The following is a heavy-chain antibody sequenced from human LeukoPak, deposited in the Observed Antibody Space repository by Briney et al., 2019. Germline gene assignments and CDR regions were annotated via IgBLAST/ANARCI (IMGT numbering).Heavy chain of an antibody. J-gene: IGHJ3*02. Sequence: ASVKVSCKASGYTFTSYDINWVRQATGQGLEWMGWMNPNSGNTGYAQKFQGRVTITRNTSISTAYMELSSLRSEDTAVYYCARGNILGYCSSTSCGDAFDIWGQGTMVTVSS. D-gene: IGHD2-2*01. V-gene: IGHV1-8*03. CDR2: MNPNSGNT. CDR3: ARGNILGYCSSTSCGDAFDI. CDR1: GYTFTSYD.